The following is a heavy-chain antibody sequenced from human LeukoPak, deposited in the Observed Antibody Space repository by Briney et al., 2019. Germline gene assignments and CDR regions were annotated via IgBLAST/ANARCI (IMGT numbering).Heavy chain of an antibody. CDR1: GFTFSSYN. Sequence: GGSLRLSCAASGFTFSSYNMNWVRQAPGKGLEWVSGITGGGGITYYADSVKGRFTISRDNSKNTLYLQMNSLRAEDTAVYYCAKYYSGSGGFRHHFDYWGQGTLVTVSS. J-gene: IGHJ4*02. CDR2: ITGGGGIT. D-gene: IGHD3-10*01. CDR3: AKYYSGSGGFRHHFDY. V-gene: IGHV3-23*01.